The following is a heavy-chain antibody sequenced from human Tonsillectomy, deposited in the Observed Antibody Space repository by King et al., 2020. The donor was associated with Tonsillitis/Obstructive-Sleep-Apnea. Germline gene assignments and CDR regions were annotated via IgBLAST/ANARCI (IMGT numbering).Heavy chain of an antibody. Sequence: VQLVESGGGLVKPGGSLRLSCAASGFTFSIYSMNWVRQAPGKGLEWVSSICSSSSDIYYTDSVKGRFTISRDNAKNSLYLQMNSLRAEDTAVYYCASDFEGDYDPSNVYWGQGTLVTVSS. CDR1: GFTFSIYS. D-gene: IGHD4-17*01. CDR3: ASDFEGDYDPSNVY. J-gene: IGHJ4*02. CDR2: ICSSSSDI. V-gene: IGHV3-21*01.